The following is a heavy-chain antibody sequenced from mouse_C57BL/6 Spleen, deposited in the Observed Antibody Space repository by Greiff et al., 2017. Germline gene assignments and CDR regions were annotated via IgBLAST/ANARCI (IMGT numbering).Heavy chain of an antibody. CDR1: GYSITSDY. CDR3: ARDYSNYAWYFDV. V-gene: IGHV3-8*01. Sequence: EVKLVESGPGLAKPSQTLSLTCSVTGYSITSDYWNWIRKFPGNKLEYMGYISYSGSTYYNPSLKSRISITRDTSKNQYYLQLNSVTTEDTATYYCARDYSNYAWYFDVWGTGTTVTVSS. J-gene: IGHJ1*03. D-gene: IGHD2-5*01. CDR2: ISYSGST.